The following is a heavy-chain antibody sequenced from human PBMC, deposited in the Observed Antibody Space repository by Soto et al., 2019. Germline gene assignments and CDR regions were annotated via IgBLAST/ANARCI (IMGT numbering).Heavy chain of an antibody. Sequence: PGGSLRLSCAASGFTFSSYGMHWVRQAPGKGLEWVAVISYDGSNKYYADSVKGRFTISRDNSKNTLYLQMNSLRAEDTAVYYCAKGSLYYDILTGDRMDVWGQGTTVTVSS. CDR2: ISYDGSNK. J-gene: IGHJ6*02. D-gene: IGHD3-9*01. CDR1: GFTFSSYG. V-gene: IGHV3-30*18. CDR3: AKGSLYYDILTGDRMDV.